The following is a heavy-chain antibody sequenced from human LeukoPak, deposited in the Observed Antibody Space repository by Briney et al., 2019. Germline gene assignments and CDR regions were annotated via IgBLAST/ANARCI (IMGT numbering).Heavy chain of an antibody. CDR1: GGSISSSSYY. CDR2: IYYGGST. J-gene: IGHJ3*02. V-gene: IGHV4-39*02. Sequence: SETLSLTCTVSGGSISSSSYYWGWIRQPPGKGLEWIGNIYYGGSTYYNPSLKSRVTISVDTSKNQFSLTLTSVTAADTAVYYCARDLDYDSSRSDAFDIWGQGTMVSVSS. D-gene: IGHD3-22*01. CDR3: ARDLDYDSSRSDAFDI.